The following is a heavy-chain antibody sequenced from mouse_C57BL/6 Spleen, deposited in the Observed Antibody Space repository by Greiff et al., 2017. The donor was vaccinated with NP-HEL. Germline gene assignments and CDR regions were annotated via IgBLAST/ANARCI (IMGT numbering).Heavy chain of an antibody. D-gene: IGHD2-1*01. CDR1: GYAFSSSW. V-gene: IGHV1-82*01. CDR3: AIYYGNFLDY. CDR2: IYPGDGDT. Sequence: QVQLKESGPELVKPGASVKISCKASGYAFSSSWMNWVKQRPGKGLEWIGRIYPGDGDTNYNGKFKGKATLTADKSSSTAYMQLSSLTSEDSAVYFCAIYYGNFLDYWGQGTTLTVSS. J-gene: IGHJ2*01.